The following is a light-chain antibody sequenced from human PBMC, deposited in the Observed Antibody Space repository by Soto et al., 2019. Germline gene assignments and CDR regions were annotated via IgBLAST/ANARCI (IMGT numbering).Light chain of an antibody. CDR1: QSVSRN. V-gene: IGKV3D-15*01. CDR3: QQYNSWLWT. Sequence: EIVMTQSPATLSVSPGERATLSCRASQSVSRNLAWYQQKPGQAPRLLIYGASTRATGIPARFSGSGSGTEFTLTISSLQSEDSAVYYCQQYNSWLWTFGQGTKVDI. CDR2: GAS. J-gene: IGKJ1*01.